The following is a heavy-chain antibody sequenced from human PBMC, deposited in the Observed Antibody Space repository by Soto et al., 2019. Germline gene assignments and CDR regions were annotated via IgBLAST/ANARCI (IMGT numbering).Heavy chain of an antibody. V-gene: IGHV4-34*01. CDR1: GGSFSGYY. CDR3: GSPGYVDY. J-gene: IGHJ4*02. D-gene: IGHD2-2*01. Sequence: QVQLQQWGAGLLKPSETLSLTCAVYGGSFSGYYWSWIRQPPGKGLEWIGEINHSGSTNYNPSLKSRVPMPVDPSQNQFSLKLSSVTAADTAVYYCGSPGYVDYWGQGTLVTVSS. CDR2: INHSGST.